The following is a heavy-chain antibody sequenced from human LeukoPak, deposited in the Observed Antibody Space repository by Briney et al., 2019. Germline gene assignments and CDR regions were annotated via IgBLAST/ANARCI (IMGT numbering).Heavy chain of an antibody. CDR3: ARDRIRGGMAAEY. CDR2: IIPIFGTA. CDR1: GGTFSSYA. V-gene: IGHV1-69*13. Sequence: GASVKVSCKASGGTFSSYAISWVRQAPGQGLEWMGGIIPIFGTANYAQKFQGRVTITADESTSTAYMELSSLRSEDTAVYYCARDRIRGGMAAEYWGQGTLVTVSS. D-gene: IGHD5-24*01. J-gene: IGHJ4*02.